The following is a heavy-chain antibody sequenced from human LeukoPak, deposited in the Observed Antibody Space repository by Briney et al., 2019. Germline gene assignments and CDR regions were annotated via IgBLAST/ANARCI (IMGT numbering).Heavy chain of an antibody. CDR3: ARQLITMVRGVARRAMGY. Sequence: GASVKVSCKASGYTFTSYDINWVRQATGQGLEWMGWMNPNSGNTGYAQKFQGRVTMTRNTSISTAYMELSSLRSEDTAVYYCARQLITMVRGVARRAMGYWGQGTLVTVSS. V-gene: IGHV1-8*01. CDR1: GYTFTSYD. J-gene: IGHJ4*02. CDR2: MNPNSGNT. D-gene: IGHD3-10*01.